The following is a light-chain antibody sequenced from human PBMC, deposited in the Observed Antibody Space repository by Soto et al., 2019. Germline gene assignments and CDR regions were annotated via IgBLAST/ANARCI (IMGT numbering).Light chain of an antibody. CDR2: GAS. J-gene: IGKJ5*01. CDR3: QQYNNWPFIT. V-gene: IGKV3-15*01. CDR1: RRVRGN. Sequence: EIVMPQSPATLSMSPRERATLSGRVSRRVRGNLAWYQQKPGQSPRLLIYGASSRATGIPARLSGSGSGTAFTLPISSLQSEDFAVSYCQQYNNWPFITFGQGTRLEIK.